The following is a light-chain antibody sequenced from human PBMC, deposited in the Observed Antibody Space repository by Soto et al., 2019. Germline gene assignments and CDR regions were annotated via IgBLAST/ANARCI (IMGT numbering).Light chain of an antibody. V-gene: IGKV3-20*01. Sequence: EMVLTQSPATLSLSPGERATLSCRASQSVGASYLAWYQQKPGQAPRLLINGASSRATGIPDRFSGSGSGTDFTLTISRLEPEDFAVYYCQHYGSSSWKFGQGTKVDIK. CDR2: GAS. CDR1: QSVGASY. CDR3: QHYGSSSWK. J-gene: IGKJ1*01.